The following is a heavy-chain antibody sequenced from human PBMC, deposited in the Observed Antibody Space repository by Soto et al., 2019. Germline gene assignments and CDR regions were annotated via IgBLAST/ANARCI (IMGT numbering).Heavy chain of an antibody. CDR2: ISSSSSYI. Sequence: PGGSLRLSCAASGFTFSSYSMNWVRQAPGKGLEWVSPISSSSSYIYYADSVKGRFTISRDNAKNSLYLQMNSLRPEDTALYYCARDIEPPGLFFDYWGQGTLVTVSS. CDR1: GFTFSSYS. CDR3: ARDIEPPGLFFDY. D-gene: IGHD6-13*01. V-gene: IGHV3-21*04. J-gene: IGHJ4*02.